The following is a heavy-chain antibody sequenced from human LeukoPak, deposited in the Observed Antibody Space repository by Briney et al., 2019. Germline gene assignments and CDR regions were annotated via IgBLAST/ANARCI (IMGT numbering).Heavy chain of an antibody. CDR2: INGSGGST. Sequence: GGSLRLSCAASGFTFSSYAMSWVRQAPGKGLEWVSAINGSGGSTYYADSVKGRFTISRDNSKNTLYLQMNSLRAEDTAVYYCAKVVTPGYCSGGSCYPTHYYFDYWGQGTLVTVSS. V-gene: IGHV3-23*01. CDR3: AKVVTPGYCSGGSCYPTHYYFDY. D-gene: IGHD2-15*01. CDR1: GFTFSSYA. J-gene: IGHJ4*02.